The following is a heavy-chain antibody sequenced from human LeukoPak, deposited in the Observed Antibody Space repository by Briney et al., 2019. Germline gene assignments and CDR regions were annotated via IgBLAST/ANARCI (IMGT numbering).Heavy chain of an antibody. CDR3: ARDGGSSRSADYYYGMDV. CDR1: GFTVSSNE. J-gene: IGHJ6*02. CDR2: ISGGST. D-gene: IGHD6-13*01. Sequence: GGSLRLSCAASGFTVSSNEMSWVRQAPGKGLEWVSSISGGSTYYADSRKGRFTISRDNSKNTLHLQMNSLRAEDTAVYYCARDGGSSRSADYYYGMDVWGQGTTVTVSS. V-gene: IGHV3-38-3*01.